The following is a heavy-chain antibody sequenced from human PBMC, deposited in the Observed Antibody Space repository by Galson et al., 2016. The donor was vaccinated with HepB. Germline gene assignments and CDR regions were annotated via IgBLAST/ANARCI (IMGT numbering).Heavy chain of an antibody. CDR1: GGSISSYY. CDR3: ARSYGGYAFDI. V-gene: IGHV4-59*01. J-gene: IGHJ3*02. Sequence: SETLSLTCTVSGGSISSYYWSWIRQPPGKGLEWIAYIYYSGTTNYNPSLKSLVTISVDTSKSQFSLKVTSVTAADTAVYYCARSYGGYAFDIWGQGTMVTVSS. D-gene: IGHD4-23*01. CDR2: IYYSGTT.